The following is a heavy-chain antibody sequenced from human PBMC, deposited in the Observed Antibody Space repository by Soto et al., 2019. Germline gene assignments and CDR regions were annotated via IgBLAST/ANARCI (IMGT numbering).Heavy chain of an antibody. CDR1: GFTFENYA. V-gene: IGHV3-9*01. J-gene: IGHJ4*02. CDR3: AQDKLYSNFEHYFDY. D-gene: IGHD4-4*01. CDR2: ISWNRGTI. Sequence: EVQLVESGGGFVQPGRSLRLSCTSSGFTFENYAMHWVRQAPGKCLEWVSGISWNRGTIGYADSVRGRFTISRDNAKNSLYLQMDSLRPEDTALYYCAQDKLYSNFEHYFDYWGRGTLVTVSS.